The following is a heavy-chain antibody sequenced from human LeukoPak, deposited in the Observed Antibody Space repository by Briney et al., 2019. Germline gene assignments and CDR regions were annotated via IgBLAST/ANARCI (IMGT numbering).Heavy chain of an antibody. CDR1: GGSISSSSYY. CDR3: ARQPPNTASDY. V-gene: IGHV4-39*07. J-gene: IGHJ4*02. D-gene: IGHD2-21*02. CDR2: IYYSGST. Sequence: SETLSLTCTVSGGSISSSSYYWGWIRQPPGKGLEWIGSIYYSGSTYYNPSLKSRVTISVDTSKNQFSLKLSSVTAADTAVYFCARQPPNTASDYWGQGTLVTVSS.